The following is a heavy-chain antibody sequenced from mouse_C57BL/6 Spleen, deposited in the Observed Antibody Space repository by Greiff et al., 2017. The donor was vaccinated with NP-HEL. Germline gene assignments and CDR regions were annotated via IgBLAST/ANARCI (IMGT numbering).Heavy chain of an antibody. CDR3: EGGMVTTE. CDR1: GYAFSSSW. Sequence: QVQLQQSGPELVKPGASVKISCKASGYAFSSSWMNWVKQRPGKGLEWIGRIYPGDGDTNYNGKFKGKATLTADKSSSTAYMQLSSLTSEDSAVYFCEGGMVTTEWGQGTTRTVSS. V-gene: IGHV1-82*01. CDR2: IYPGDGDT. J-gene: IGHJ2*01. D-gene: IGHD2-2*01.